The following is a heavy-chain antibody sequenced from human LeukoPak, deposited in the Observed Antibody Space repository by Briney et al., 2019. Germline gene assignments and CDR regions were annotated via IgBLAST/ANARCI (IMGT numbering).Heavy chain of an antibody. J-gene: IGHJ6*02. D-gene: IGHD3-9*01. CDR1: GYTFTGYY. CDR3: AREEGILTGYYGMDV. Sequence: ASVKVSCKASGYTFTGYYMHWVRRAPGQGLEWMGWINPNSGGTNYAQKFQGRVTMTRDTSISTAYMELSRLRSDDTAVYYCAREEGILTGYYGMDVWGQGTTVTVSS. CDR2: INPNSGGT. V-gene: IGHV1-2*02.